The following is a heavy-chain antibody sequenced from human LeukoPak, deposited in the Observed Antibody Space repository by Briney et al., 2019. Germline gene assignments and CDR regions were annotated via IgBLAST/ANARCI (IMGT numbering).Heavy chain of an antibody. J-gene: IGHJ4*02. CDR2: IQYDGSSK. V-gene: IGHV3-30*02. D-gene: IGHD3-9*01. CDR1: EYTFSSYL. Sequence: PGGSLRLSCVGSEYTFSSYLRHWVRQAPGKGLEWVTPIQYDGSSKYYADSVKARFTISRDNSKNTLFLQMDRLRVEDTAVYYCAKDRPYKWRDRETLTGYYDCWGEGSLVTVSS. CDR3: AKDRPYKWRDRETLTGYYDC.